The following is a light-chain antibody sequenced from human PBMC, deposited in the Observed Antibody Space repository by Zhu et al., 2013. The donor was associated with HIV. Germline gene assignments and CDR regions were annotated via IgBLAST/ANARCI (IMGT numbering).Light chain of an antibody. Sequence: DIQMTQSPSSLSASVGDRVTITCRASQSISSYLNWYQQKPGKAPKRLIYAASSLQSGVPSRFSGSGSGTEFTLTISSLQPEDFATYYCLQHNTYPHTFGQGTRLKIK. CDR3: LQHNTYPHT. CDR1: QSISSY. CDR2: AAS. V-gene: IGKV1-17*01. J-gene: IGKJ5*01.